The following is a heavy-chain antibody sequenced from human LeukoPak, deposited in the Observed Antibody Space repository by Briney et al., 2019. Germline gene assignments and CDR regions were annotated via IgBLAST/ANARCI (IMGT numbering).Heavy chain of an antibody. Sequence: ASVKVSCKVSGYTLTELSMHWVRQAPGKGLEWMGGFDPEDGETIYAQKFQGRVTITRNTSISTAYMELSSLRSEDTAVYYCARGSSAMDVWGKGTTVTVSS. D-gene: IGHD3-22*01. V-gene: IGHV1-24*01. J-gene: IGHJ6*04. CDR1: GYTLTELS. CDR2: FDPEDGET. CDR3: ARGSSAMDV.